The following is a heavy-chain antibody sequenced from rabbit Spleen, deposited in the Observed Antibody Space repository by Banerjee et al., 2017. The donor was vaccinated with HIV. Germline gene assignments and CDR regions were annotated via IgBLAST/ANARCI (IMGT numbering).Heavy chain of an antibody. Sequence: QSLEESGGDLVKPGASLTLTCTASGFSFNSDYYICWVRQAPGKGLEWIACIYGGDIHSTAYANWAKGRFTISKTSSTTVTLQMTRLTAADTATYFCLRDPYGDYGAIDLWGPGTLVTVS. CDR2: IYGGDIHST. CDR3: LRDPYGDYGAIDL. D-gene: IGHD2-1*01. J-gene: IGHJ6*01. V-gene: IGHV1S40*01. CDR1: GFSFNSDYY.